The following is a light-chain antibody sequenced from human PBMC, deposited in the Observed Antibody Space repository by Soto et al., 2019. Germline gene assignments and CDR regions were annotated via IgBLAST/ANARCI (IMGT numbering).Light chain of an antibody. V-gene: IGLV8-61*01. CDR1: SGSVSTSYY. CDR3: VLYMGSGIWV. Sequence: QTVVTQEPSFSVSPGRTVTLTCGLSSGSVSTSYYPSWYQQTPGQAPRTLIYGTNTRSSGVPDRFSGSILGNKAALTITGAQAEEESDYYRVLYMGSGIWVFGGGTQLTVL. J-gene: IGLJ3*02. CDR2: GTN.